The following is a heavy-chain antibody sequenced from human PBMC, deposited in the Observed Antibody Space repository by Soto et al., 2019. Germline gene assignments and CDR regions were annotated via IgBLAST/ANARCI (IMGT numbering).Heavy chain of an antibody. CDR2: INHSGST. CDR3: ARGGDYYDSSGYYYYYYYGMDV. D-gene: IGHD3-22*01. V-gene: IGHV4-34*01. CDR1: GGSFSGYY. Sequence: SETLSLTCAVYGGSFSGYYWSWIRQPPGKGLEWIGEINHSGSTNYNPSLKSRFTISVDTSKNQFSLKLSSVTAADTAVYYCARGGDYYDSSGYYYYYYYGMDVWGQGTTVTVSS. J-gene: IGHJ6*02.